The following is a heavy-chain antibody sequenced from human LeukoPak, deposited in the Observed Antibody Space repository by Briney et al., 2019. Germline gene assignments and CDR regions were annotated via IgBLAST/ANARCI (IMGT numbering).Heavy chain of an antibody. J-gene: IGHJ3*02. CDR3: ARLQGSAFDI. Sequence: TSETLSLTCTVSGGSISSSSYYWGWIRQPPGKGLEWIGSIYYSGSTYYNPSLKSRVTMSVATSQNQFSLKLTTVTAADTAVYYCARLQGSAFDIWGQGTMVTVSS. D-gene: IGHD5-24*01. V-gene: IGHV4-39*07. CDR1: GGSISSSSYY. CDR2: IYYSGST.